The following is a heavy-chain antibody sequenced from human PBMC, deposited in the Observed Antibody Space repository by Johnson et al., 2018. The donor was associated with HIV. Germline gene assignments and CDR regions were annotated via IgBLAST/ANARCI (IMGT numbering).Heavy chain of an antibody. J-gene: IGHJ3*02. D-gene: IGHD3-22*01. Sequence: VQLVESGGGLVKPGGSLRLSCAASGFTFSNAWMSWVRQAPGKGLEWVGRLTSTTDGGTTDYAAPVQARFTISRDDSKNTLYLQMNSLRAEDTAVYYCAKDFGIVVVKSAFDIWGQGTMVTVSS. V-gene: IGHV3-15*01. CDR3: AKDFGIVVVKSAFDI. CDR1: GFTFSNAW. CDR2: LTSTTDGGTT.